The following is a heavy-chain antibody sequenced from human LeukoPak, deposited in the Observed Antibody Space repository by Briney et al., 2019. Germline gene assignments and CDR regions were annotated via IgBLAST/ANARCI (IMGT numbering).Heavy chain of an antibody. D-gene: IGHD6-13*01. J-gene: IGHJ4*02. CDR3: ATPMRDSSSWRYYFDY. CDR2: ISGSGGST. CDR1: GFTFSSYA. V-gene: IGHV3-23*01. Sequence: QPGGSLRLSCAASGFTFSSYAMSWVRQAPGKGLEWVSAISGSGGSTYYADSVKGRFTISRDNSKNTLYLQMNSLRAEDTAVYHCATPMRDSSSWRYYFDYWGQGTLVTVSS.